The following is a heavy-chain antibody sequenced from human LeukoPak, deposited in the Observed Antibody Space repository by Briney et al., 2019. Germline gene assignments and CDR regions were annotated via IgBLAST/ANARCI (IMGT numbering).Heavy chain of an antibody. CDR2: IQYDGSNE. Sequence: GSLRLSCAASRFTFSSYGMHWVRQAPGKGLEWVAYIQYDGSNEQYADSVKGRFSISRDSSKNILYLQMNSLRAEDTAVHYCAKDRCSNGVGCYYYYMDVWGKGTTVTISS. CDR3: AKDRCSNGVGCYYYYMDV. J-gene: IGHJ6*03. D-gene: IGHD2-8*01. V-gene: IGHV3-30*02. CDR1: RFTFSSYG.